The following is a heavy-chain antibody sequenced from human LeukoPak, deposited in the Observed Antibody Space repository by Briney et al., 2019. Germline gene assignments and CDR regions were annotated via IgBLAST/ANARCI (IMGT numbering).Heavy chain of an antibody. Sequence: ASVKVSCKASGYTFSSYDINWVRQATREGPGWVGCMNPNRGKTRNAQNFQGRVTMTRNTSISTAYMELSSLRSEDTAFYDCARLPLRYFDWLLCRGSLYYYCMDVWGQGTPVTVSS. V-gene: IGHV1-8*01. D-gene: IGHD3-9*01. CDR3: ARLPLRYFDWLLCRGSLYYYCMDV. CDR1: GYTFSSYD. CDR2: MNPNRGKT. J-gene: IGHJ6*02.